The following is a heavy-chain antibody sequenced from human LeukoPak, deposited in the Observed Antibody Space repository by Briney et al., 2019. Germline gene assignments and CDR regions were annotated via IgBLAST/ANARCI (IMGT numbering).Heavy chain of an antibody. CDR2: INHSGST. Sequence: SETLSLTCAVYGGSFSGYYWSWIRRPPGKGLEWIGEINHSGSTNYNPSLKSRVTISGDTSKNQFSLKLSSVTAADTAVYYCARSHSSRRYYYYYMDVWGKGTMVTVSS. J-gene: IGHJ6*03. CDR3: ARSHSSRRYYYYYMDV. D-gene: IGHD6-13*01. CDR1: GGSFSGYY. V-gene: IGHV4-34*01.